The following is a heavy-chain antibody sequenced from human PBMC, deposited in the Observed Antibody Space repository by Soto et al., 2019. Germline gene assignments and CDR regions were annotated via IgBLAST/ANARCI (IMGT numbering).Heavy chain of an antibody. D-gene: IGHD3-22*01. CDR2: IYYSGST. CDR3: ARLWGYYNDY. V-gene: IGHV4-59*08. J-gene: IGHJ4*02. CDR1: GGSISSYY. Sequence: QVQLQESGPGLVKPSETLSLTCTVSGGSISSYYWSWIRQPPGKGLEWIGYIYYSGSTNYNPSLKSRVTIPVDTPKNQFSLKLSSVPAADTAVYYCARLWGYYNDYWGQGTLVTVSS.